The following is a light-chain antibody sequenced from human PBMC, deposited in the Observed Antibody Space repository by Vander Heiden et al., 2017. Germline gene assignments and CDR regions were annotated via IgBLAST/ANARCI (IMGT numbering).Light chain of an antibody. CDR2: LGS. V-gene: IGKV2-28*01. Sequence: DIVMTPSPLSLPVTPGEPASLSFRSSHSPLHSNGYNYLDWYLQKPGQAPQLLIYLGSNRDSGVPDRFSGSGSGTDFTLKISRVEAEDVGVYYCMQALQTPVFGQGTKLEIK. CDR1: HSPLHSNGYNY. CDR3: MQALQTPV. J-gene: IGKJ2*01.